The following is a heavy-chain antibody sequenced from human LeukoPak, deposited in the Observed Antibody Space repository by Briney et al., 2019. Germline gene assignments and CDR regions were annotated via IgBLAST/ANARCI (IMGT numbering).Heavy chain of an antibody. D-gene: IGHD6-19*01. V-gene: IGHV3-7*01. J-gene: IGHJ4*02. CDR2: IREDGTEK. CDR1: GFTFSGAW. Sequence: GGSLRLSCTASGFTFSGAWMTWVRQAPGKGLEWVANIREDGTEKNYVDSVKGRFTISRDNAKNSLYLQMNSLRAEDTAVYYCASSGCNYWGQGTLVTVSS. CDR3: ASSGCNY.